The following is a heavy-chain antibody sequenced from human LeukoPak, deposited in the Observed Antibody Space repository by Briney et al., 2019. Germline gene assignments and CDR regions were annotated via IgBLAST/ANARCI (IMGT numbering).Heavy chain of an antibody. J-gene: IGHJ5*02. CDR3: ARQALDTAMPLDP. Sequence: GGSLRLSCAASGFSFSSYAMSWVRQAPGKGLEWVSAISGSGGSTYYADSVKGRFTISRDNSKNTLYLQMNSLKASDTAMYYCARQALDTAMPLDPWGQGTLVTVSS. D-gene: IGHD5-18*01. CDR1: GFSFSSYA. V-gene: IGHV3-23*01. CDR2: ISGSGGST.